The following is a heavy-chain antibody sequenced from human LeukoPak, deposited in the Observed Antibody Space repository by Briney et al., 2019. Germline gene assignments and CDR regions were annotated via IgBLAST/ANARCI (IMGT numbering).Heavy chain of an antibody. V-gene: IGHV3-30*04. CDR3: ARDSSGFDF. CDR2: MSYDGSNK. D-gene: IGHD3-10*01. J-gene: IGHJ4*02. Sequence: GGSLRLSCAASGFTFSNFAMHWVRQAPGKGLEWVAMMSYDGSNKYTDSVKGRFTISRDNSKNMVDLYMSNLKIEDTAVYYCARDSSGFDFWGQGTLVTVSS. CDR1: GFTFSNFA.